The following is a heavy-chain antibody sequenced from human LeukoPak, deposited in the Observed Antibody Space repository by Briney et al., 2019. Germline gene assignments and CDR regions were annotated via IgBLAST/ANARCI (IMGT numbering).Heavy chain of an antibody. J-gene: IGHJ6*02. Sequence: AASVKVSCKASGYSFTGYFMQWVRQAPGQGLEWMGWINPNSGDTNYAQKFQGRVTMTRDTSISTAYMELSRLSSDDAAVYYCARRFYYAMDVWGQGTTVTVSS. CDR3: ARRFYYAMDV. D-gene: IGHD3-16*01. CDR2: INPNSGDT. CDR1: GYSFTGYF. V-gene: IGHV1-2*02.